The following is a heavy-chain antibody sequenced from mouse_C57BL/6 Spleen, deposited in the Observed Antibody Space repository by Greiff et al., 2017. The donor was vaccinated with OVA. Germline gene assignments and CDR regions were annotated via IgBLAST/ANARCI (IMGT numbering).Heavy chain of an antibody. CDR3: AGAYSNYGEVYYAMDY. CDR1: GYTFTSYW. D-gene: IGHD2-5*01. V-gene: IGHV1-52*01. J-gene: IGHJ4*01. CDR2: IDPSDSET. Sequence: QVQLQQSGAELVRPGSSVKLSCKASGYTFTSYWMHWVKQRPIQGLEWIGNIDPSDSETHYNQKFKDKATLTVDKSSSTAYMQLSSLTSEDSAVYYGAGAYSNYGEVYYAMDYWGQGTSVTVSS.